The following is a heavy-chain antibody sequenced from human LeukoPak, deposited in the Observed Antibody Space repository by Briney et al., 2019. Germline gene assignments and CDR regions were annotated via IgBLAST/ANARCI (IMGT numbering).Heavy chain of an antibody. J-gene: IGHJ4*02. V-gene: IGHV3-23*01. Sequence: GGSLRLSCAASGFTFSSYAMSWVRQAPGKGLEWVSAISGSGGSTYYADSVKGRFTISRDNSKNTLYLQMNSLRAEDTAVYYCAKELMRYSGSYRGTFDYWGQGTLVTVSS. CDR1: GFTFSSYA. D-gene: IGHD1-26*01. CDR3: AKELMRYSGSYRGTFDY. CDR2: ISGSGGST.